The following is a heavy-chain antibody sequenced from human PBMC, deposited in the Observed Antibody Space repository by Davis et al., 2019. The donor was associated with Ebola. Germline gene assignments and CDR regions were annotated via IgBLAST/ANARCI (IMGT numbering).Heavy chain of an antibody. V-gene: IGHV4-30-4*01. CDR3: ARAPWYYGSGSRYYFDY. CDR1: GGSISSGDYY. D-gene: IGHD3-10*01. CDR2: IYYSGST. J-gene: IGHJ4*02. Sequence: MPSETLSLTCTVSGGSISSGDYYWSWIRQPPGKGLEWIGYIYYSGSTYYNPSLKSRVTISVDTSKNQFSLKLSSVTAADTAVYYCARAPWYYGSGSRYYFDYWGQGTLVTVSS.